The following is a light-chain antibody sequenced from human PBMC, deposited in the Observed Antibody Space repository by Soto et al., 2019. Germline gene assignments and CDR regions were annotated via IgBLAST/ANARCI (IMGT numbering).Light chain of an antibody. CDR2: DAS. CDR3: RQRSNWPPYT. CDR1: QSVSSY. Sequence: EIVLTQSPATLSLSPGERATLSCRASQSVSSYLAWYQQKPGQAPRLLIYDASNRATGIPARFSGSGSGTDLTHTIGCLEPEHFAVYYCRQRSNWPPYTFGQGTKLDMK. J-gene: IGKJ2*01. V-gene: IGKV3-11*01.